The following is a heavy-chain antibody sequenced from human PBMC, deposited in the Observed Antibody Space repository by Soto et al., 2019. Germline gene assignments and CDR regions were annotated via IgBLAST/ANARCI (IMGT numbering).Heavy chain of an antibody. CDR3: ARQDNYVSGSHSASGMDV. J-gene: IGHJ6*02. CDR2: INVYNGNP. V-gene: IGHV1-18*04. CDR1: GYTFTRHG. D-gene: IGHD3-10*01. Sequence: QVQLVQSGAEVKKPGASVNVSCKASGYTFTRHGISWVRQDPGHGLEWMGWINVYNGNPDYAQRLQDRVTMTADTSTSTAYMELRSLRSDDTDVYHCARQDNYVSGSHSASGMDVWGQGTTVTVSS.